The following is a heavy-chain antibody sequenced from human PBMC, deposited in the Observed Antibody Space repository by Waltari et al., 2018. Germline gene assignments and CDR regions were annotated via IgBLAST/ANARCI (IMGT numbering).Heavy chain of an antibody. Sequence: EVQLVESGGGLVQPGGSLRLSCGGTGFTLSSFWMSWVRQAPGKGLDWVANMNRDGSETYDVDSVKGRSTISRDNAKNSLYLEMSTRRVEDTAIYYCARLSSSWNEKGAFDIWGQGTMVTVSS. CDR1: GFTLSSFW. V-gene: IGHV3-7*01. CDR3: ARLSSSWNEKGAFDI. D-gene: IGHD6-13*01. CDR2: MNRDGSET. J-gene: IGHJ3*02.